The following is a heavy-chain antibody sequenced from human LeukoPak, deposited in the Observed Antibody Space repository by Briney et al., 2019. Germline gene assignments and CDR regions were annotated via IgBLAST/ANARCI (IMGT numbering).Heavy chain of an antibody. Sequence: PGGSLRLSCAASGFTFRSYEMNGLGQAPGKGLEGVAYIGISAGSVYYAHSVKGRFTISRDNAKNSLYLQVTSLRAEASAVYYCARVGPQWLVVAYWGQGTLVTVSS. CDR1: GFTFRSYE. CDR2: IGISAGSV. V-gene: IGHV3-48*03. D-gene: IGHD6-19*01. J-gene: IGHJ4*02. CDR3: ARVGPQWLVVAY.